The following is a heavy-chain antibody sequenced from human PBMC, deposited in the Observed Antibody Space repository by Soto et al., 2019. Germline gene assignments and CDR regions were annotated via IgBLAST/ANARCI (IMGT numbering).Heavy chain of an antibody. D-gene: IGHD3-22*01. CDR2: ISAYNGDT. CDR1: GYTFTNHG. CDR3: ASDPSNSSGYYQFFDY. V-gene: IGHV1-18*01. Sequence: QVQLVQSGAEVKKPGASVKVSCKASGYTFTNHGISWVRQAPGQGLEWMGWISAYNGDTKYAQNLQGRVTMTTDTSTNTAYMELRSLRSDDTAVYYCASDPSNSSGYYQFFDYWGQGTLVTVSS. J-gene: IGHJ4*02.